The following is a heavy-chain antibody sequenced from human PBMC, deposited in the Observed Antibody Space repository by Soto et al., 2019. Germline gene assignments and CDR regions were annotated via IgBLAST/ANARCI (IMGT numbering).Heavy chain of an antibody. CDR3: ARDPGGAAADDWFDP. CDR1: GFTFSSYA. V-gene: IGHV3-30*09. Sequence: PGGSLRLSCAASGFTFSSYAMHWVRQAPGKGLEWVAVISYDGSNKYYADSVKGRFAISRDNSKNTLYLQMNSLRAEDTAVYYCARDPGGAAADDWFDPWGQGTLVTAPQ. J-gene: IGHJ5*02. CDR2: ISYDGSNK. D-gene: IGHD6-13*01.